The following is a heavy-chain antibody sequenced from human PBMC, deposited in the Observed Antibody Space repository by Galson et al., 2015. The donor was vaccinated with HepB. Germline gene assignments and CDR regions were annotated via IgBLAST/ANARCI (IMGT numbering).Heavy chain of an antibody. CDR2: IYYRGTT. Sequence: ETLSLTCTVSGGSISSLIYYWGWIRQPPGKRLEWIGSIYYRGTTYYNPSLKSRVIISVDTSKNQFSLHLSSVTPEDTAVYYCAYGSDVWGQGTTVIVSS. J-gene: IGHJ6*02. CDR1: GGSISSLIYY. CDR3: AYGSDV. V-gene: IGHV4-39*01.